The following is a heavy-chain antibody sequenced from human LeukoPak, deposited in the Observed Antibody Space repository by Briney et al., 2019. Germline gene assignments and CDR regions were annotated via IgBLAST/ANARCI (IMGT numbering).Heavy chain of an antibody. V-gene: IGHV6-1*01. J-gene: IGHJ3*02. D-gene: IGHD3-10*01. CDR1: GDSVSSNSAA. CDR3: ARVSGYYGSGSYDDAFDI. Sequence: SQTLSLTRAISGDSVSSNSAAWNWIRQSPSRGLEWLGRTYYRSKWYNDYAVSVKSRITINPDTSKNQFSLQLDSVTPEDTAVYYCARVSGYYGSGSYDDAFDIWGQGTMVTVSS. CDR2: TYYRSKWYN.